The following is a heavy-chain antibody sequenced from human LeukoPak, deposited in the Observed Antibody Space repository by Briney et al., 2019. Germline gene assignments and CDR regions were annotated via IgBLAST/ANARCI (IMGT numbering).Heavy chain of an antibody. D-gene: IGHD1-14*01. CDR2: IYTSGST. V-gene: IGHV4-4*07. CDR1: GGSISSYY. CDR3: ARSTEWSRFFHYYYYMGV. Sequence: SETLSLTCTVSGGSISSYYWSWIRQPAGKGLEWIGRIYTSGSTNYNPSLKSRVTMSVDTSKNQFSLKLSSVTAADTAVYYCARSTEWSRFFHYYYYMGVWGKGTTVTVSS. J-gene: IGHJ6*03.